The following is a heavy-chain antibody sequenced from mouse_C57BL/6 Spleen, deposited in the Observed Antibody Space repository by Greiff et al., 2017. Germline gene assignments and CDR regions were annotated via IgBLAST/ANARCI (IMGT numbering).Heavy chain of an antibody. J-gene: IGHJ4*01. CDR1: GYAFSSSW. CDR3: ARKCTLYWGNRGDYDMDD. V-gene: IGHV1-82*01. Sequence: QVHVKQSGPELVKPGASVKISCKASGYAFSSSWMNWVKQRPGKGLEWIGLIYPGDGDTNYNGKFKGKATLTADKSSSTAYMQLSSLTSEDSAVYFCARKCTLYWGNRGDYDMDDWGQGTSVTVSS. CDR2: IYPGDGDT. D-gene: IGHD2-1*01.